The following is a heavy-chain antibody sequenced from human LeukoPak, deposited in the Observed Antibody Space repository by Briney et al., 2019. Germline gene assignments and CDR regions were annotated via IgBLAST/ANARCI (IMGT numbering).Heavy chain of an antibody. V-gene: IGHV1-18*04. CDR3: ARDLKRGYSSGRYSWGTGSSNDY. Sequence: VASVKVSCKASRYIFTAYYMHWVRQAPGQGLEWMGWISGYNGNTNYAQQKLQGRVTMTTDTSTSTAYMELRSLRSNDTAVYYCARDLKRGYSSGRYSWGTGSSNDYWGQGTLVTVSS. D-gene: IGHD6-19*01. J-gene: IGHJ4*02. CDR1: RYIFTAYY. CDR2: ISGYNGNT.